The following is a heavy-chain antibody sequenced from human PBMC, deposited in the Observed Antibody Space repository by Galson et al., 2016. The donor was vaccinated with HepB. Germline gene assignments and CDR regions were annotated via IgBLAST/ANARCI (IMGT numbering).Heavy chain of an antibody. CDR1: GYTFTNYA. CDR2: INPSNGNT. J-gene: IGHJ4*02. D-gene: IGHD3-10*01. CDR3: ATDQLDIFYGSGSHITGH. Sequence: SVKVSCKASGYTFTNYAISWVRQTPGQGLEWMGWINPSNGNTDSAQKLQGRVTLTAGISTSTVYMELRSLRSDDTAFYYCATDQLDIFYGSGSHITGHWGQGTLVTVS. V-gene: IGHV1-18*04.